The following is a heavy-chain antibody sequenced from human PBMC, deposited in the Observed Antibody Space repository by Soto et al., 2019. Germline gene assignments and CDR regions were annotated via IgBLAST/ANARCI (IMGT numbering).Heavy chain of an antibody. CDR3: ARRAAVAGNFDY. J-gene: IGHJ4*02. Sequence: SETLSLTCPVSGGSISSSSYYWGWIRQPPGKGLEWIGSIYYSGSTYYNPSLKSRVTISVDTSKNQFSLKLSSVTAADTAVYYCARRAAVAGNFDYWGQGTLVTVSS. V-gene: IGHV4-39*01. CDR1: GGSISSSSYY. D-gene: IGHD6-19*01. CDR2: IYYSGST.